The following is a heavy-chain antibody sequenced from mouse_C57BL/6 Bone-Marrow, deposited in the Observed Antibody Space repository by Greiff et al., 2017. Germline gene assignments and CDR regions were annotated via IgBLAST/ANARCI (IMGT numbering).Heavy chain of an antibody. CDR3: TRDSSYVGFAY. CDR1: GYTFTDYE. V-gene: IGHV1-15*01. Sequence: QVQLQQSGAELVRPGASVTLSCKASGYTFTDYEMHWVKQTPVHGLEWIGAIDPETGGTAYNQKFKGKAILTADKSSSTAYMELRSLTSEDSAVYYCTRDSSYVGFAYWGQGTLVTVSA. CDR2: IDPETGGT. D-gene: IGHD1-1*01. J-gene: IGHJ3*01.